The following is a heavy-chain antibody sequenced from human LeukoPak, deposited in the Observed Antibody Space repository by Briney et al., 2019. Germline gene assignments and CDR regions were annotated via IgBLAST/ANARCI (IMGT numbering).Heavy chain of an antibody. CDR1: GFTFSDYY. Sequence: NTGGSLRLSCAASGFTFSDYYMSWIRRAPGKGLEWVSYISSSGSTIYYADSVKGRFTISRDNAKNSLYLQMNSLRAEDTAVYYCAYCSSTSCNWFDPWGQGTLVTVSS. D-gene: IGHD2-2*01. V-gene: IGHV3-11*01. CDR3: AYCSSTSCNWFDP. CDR2: ISSSGSTI. J-gene: IGHJ5*02.